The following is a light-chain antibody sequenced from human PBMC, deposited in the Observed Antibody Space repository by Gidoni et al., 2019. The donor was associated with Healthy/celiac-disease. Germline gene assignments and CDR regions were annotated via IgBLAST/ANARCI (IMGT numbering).Light chain of an antibody. Sequence: DIQMTQSPSSLSASVGDRVTITCRASQSIRRYLNWYQQKPGKAPKRLSYAASSLQSGVPSRFIGSGSGTDLTLTISSLQPEDFATYYCQQSYSTPPYTFGQGTKLESK. J-gene: IGKJ2*01. CDR1: QSIRRY. V-gene: IGKV1-39*01. CDR2: AAS. CDR3: QQSYSTPPYT.